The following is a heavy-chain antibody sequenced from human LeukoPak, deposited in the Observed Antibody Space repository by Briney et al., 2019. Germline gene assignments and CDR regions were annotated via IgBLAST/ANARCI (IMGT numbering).Heavy chain of an antibody. Sequence: SETLSLTCTVSGGSISSYYWSWIRQPPGKGLEWIGYIYYSGSTNYSPSLKSRVTISVDTSKNQFSLKLSSVTAADTAVYYCARGKTAYNYYYGMDVWGQGTTVTVSS. CDR2: IYYSGST. CDR1: GGSISSYY. D-gene: IGHD3-16*01. V-gene: IGHV4-59*08. J-gene: IGHJ6*02. CDR3: ARGKTAYNYYYGMDV.